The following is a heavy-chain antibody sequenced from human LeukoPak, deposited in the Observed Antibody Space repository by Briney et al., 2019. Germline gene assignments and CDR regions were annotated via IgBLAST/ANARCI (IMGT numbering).Heavy chain of an antibody. Sequence: AAVKVSCKSSGYTFSHYAMHWVRQAPGQRLEWMGWINAGNGETKYSLKFQGRVTITRDTSASTAYMELSSLRSEDTAVYYCARVYYYGSGNIREIGYWGQGTLVTVSS. CDR2: INAGNGET. CDR3: ARVYYYGSGNIREIGY. CDR1: GYTFSHYA. D-gene: IGHD3-10*01. J-gene: IGHJ4*02. V-gene: IGHV1-3*01.